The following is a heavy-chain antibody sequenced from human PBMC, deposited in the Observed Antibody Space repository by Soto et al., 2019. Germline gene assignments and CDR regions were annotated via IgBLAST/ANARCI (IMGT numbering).Heavy chain of an antibody. CDR3: ARASRSPLITGTTRGWFDP. D-gene: IGHD1-7*01. CDR1: GGSFSGYY. Sequence: TSETLSLTCAVYGGSFSGYYWSWIRQPPGKGLEWIGEINHSGSTNYNPSLKSRVTISVDTSKNQFSLKLSSVTAADTAVYYCARASRSPLITGTTRGWFDPWGQGTLVTVSS. V-gene: IGHV4-34*01. CDR2: INHSGST. J-gene: IGHJ5*02.